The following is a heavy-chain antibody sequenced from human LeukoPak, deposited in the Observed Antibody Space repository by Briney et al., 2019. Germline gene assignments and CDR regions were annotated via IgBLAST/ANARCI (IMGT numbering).Heavy chain of an antibody. CDR1: GYTFTGYY. Sequence: ASVKVSCKASGYTFTGYYMHWVRQAPGQGLEWMGWINPNSGGTNYAQKFQGRVTMTRDTSISTAYMELSRLRSDDTAVYYCARWRSSGRLNYYYYYMDFWGRGTTVTVSS. CDR3: ARWRSSGRLNYYYYYMDF. V-gene: IGHV1-2*02. CDR2: INPNSGGT. D-gene: IGHD6-19*01. J-gene: IGHJ6*03.